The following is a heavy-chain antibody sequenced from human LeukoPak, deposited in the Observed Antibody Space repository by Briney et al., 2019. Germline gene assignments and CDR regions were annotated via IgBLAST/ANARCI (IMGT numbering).Heavy chain of an antibody. Sequence: ASVRVSCKASGYTFTGYFMHWVRQAPGQGLDWLGWINPNTGGTKYAQKFQGRVTMTRDTSIGTAYMELSTVTSDDTAVYFCARVHATGYFSLDLGYWGQGTLVTVSS. D-gene: IGHD3-9*01. J-gene: IGHJ4*02. V-gene: IGHV1-2*02. CDR1: GYTFTGYF. CDR3: ARVHATGYFSLDLGY. CDR2: INPNTGGT.